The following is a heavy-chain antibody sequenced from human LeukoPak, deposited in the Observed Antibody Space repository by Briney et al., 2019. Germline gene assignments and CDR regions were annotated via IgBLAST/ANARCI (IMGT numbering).Heavy chain of an antibody. Sequence: GGSLRLACAASGFHFSSYAMSWVRQAPGKGLEWVSTISNSEHSTYSADSVKGRFTISRDNSENTLFLRMNSLRAEDTAVYYCAKATGYLLWGQGTLVIVSS. CDR3: AKATGYLL. V-gene: IGHV3-23*01. CDR1: GFHFSSYA. CDR2: ISNSEHST. J-gene: IGHJ4*02. D-gene: IGHD1-14*01.